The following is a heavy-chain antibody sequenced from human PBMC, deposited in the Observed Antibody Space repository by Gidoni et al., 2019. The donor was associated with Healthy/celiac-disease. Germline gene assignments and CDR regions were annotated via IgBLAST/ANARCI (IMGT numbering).Heavy chain of an antibody. CDR1: GFTFDDYA. Sequence: EVQLVESGGGLVQPGRSLRLSCAASGFTFDDYAMHWVRQAPGKGLEWVSGISWNSGSIGYADSVKGRFTISRDNAKNSLYLQMNSLRAEDTALYYCAKDYYDSSGTPLMHAFDIWGQGTMVTVSS. CDR3: AKDYYDSSGTPLMHAFDI. J-gene: IGHJ3*02. V-gene: IGHV3-9*01. D-gene: IGHD3-22*01. CDR2: ISWNSGSI.